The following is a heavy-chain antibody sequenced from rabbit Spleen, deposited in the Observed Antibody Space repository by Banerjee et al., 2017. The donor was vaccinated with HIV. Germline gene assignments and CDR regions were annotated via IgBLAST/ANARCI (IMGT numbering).Heavy chain of an antibody. Sequence: QEQLVESGGGLVQPEGSLTLTCTASGFDFSGGYDMCWVRQAPGKELEWIGCACMSSTGTWYPTWVNGRFTISKTSSTAVTLQMTSLTAADTATYFCARSDGGTYFLTRLDLWGPGTLVTVS. CDR2: ACMSSTGT. CDR1: GFDFSGGYD. CDR3: ARSDGGTYFLTRLDL. V-gene: IGHV1S45*01. J-gene: IGHJ3*01. D-gene: IGHD8-1*01.